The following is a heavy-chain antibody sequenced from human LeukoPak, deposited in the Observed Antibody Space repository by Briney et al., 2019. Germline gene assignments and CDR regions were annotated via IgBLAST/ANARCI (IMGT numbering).Heavy chain of an antibody. Sequence: PGGSLRLSCAASGFTFSSYSMNWVRQAPGKGLEWVAVIWYDGSNKYYADSVKGRFTISRDNSKNTLYLQMNSLRAEDTAVYYCARDRGSSSGPVFDYWGQGTLVTVSS. V-gene: IGHV3-33*08. D-gene: IGHD6-6*01. CDR3: ARDRGSSSGPVFDY. J-gene: IGHJ4*02. CDR1: GFTFSSYS. CDR2: IWYDGSNK.